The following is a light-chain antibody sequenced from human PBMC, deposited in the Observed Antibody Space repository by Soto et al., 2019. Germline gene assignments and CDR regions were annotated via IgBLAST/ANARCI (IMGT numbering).Light chain of an antibody. V-gene: IGKV3-20*01. CDR2: DAS. Sequence: EMGLTQSPGTLSLSPGQRATLSCMASQSVSISQLAWYQQKPGQAPRLRIYDASSRATGIPDRFSGSGSGTDFTLTISRLEPEDFAVYHCHQYGSSPLTFGQGTKVEIK. CDR1: QSVSISQ. J-gene: IGKJ1*01. CDR3: HQYGSSPLT.